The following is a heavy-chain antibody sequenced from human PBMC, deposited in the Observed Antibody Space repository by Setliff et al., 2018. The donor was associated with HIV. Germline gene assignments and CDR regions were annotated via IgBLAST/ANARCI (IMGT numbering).Heavy chain of an antibody. CDR2: INVGNGNT. CDR3: ARSTYYYGSGSYYEDAFDI. V-gene: IGHV1-3*01. CDR1: GYTFTSYA. D-gene: IGHD3-10*01. J-gene: IGHJ3*02. Sequence: ASVKVSCKASGYTFTSYAMHWVRQAPGQRLEWMGWINVGNGNTKYSQKFQGRVTITRDTSASTAYMELSSLRSEDTAVYYCARSTYYYGSGSYYEDAFDIWGQGTMVTVSS.